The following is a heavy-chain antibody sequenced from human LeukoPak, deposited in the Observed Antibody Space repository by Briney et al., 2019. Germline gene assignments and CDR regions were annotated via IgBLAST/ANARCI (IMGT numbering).Heavy chain of an antibody. J-gene: IGHJ5*02. D-gene: IGHD6-19*01. CDR3: VRSLTIAVAGTDL. V-gene: IGHV3-48*03. Sequence: PGGSPRLSCSVSGFTFKSYEMNWVRLAPGKGLEWIAYISSGGTTIFYADSVKGRFTVSRDNDKSLLYLQMNSLRADDTATYYCVRSLTIAVAGTDLWGQGTVVTVSS. CDR2: ISSGGTTI. CDR1: GFTFKSYE.